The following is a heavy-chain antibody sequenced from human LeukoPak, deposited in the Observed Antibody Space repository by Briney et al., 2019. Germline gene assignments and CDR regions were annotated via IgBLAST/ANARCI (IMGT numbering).Heavy chain of an antibody. Sequence: PGGSLRLSCAASGFSFSSHAMSWVRQAPGKGLEWVSAISNSGDSTYYADSVKGRFTISRDNAKNTLYLQMNSLRAEDTAVYYCAVWLVDYWGQGALVTVSS. CDR2: ISNSGDST. CDR1: GFSFSSHA. J-gene: IGHJ4*02. V-gene: IGHV3-23*01. CDR3: AVWLVDY. D-gene: IGHD3-10*01.